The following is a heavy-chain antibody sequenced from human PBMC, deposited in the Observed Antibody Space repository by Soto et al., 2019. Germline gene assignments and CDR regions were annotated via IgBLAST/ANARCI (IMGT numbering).Heavy chain of an antibody. D-gene: IGHD1-26*01. CDR2: IYPGDSDT. V-gene: IGHV5-51*01. CDR1: GYSFTNYW. CDR3: ARVASSGSLDWFDP. J-gene: IGHJ5*02. Sequence: AEALKISCKGSGYSFTNYWIGWVRQMPGKGLEWMGIIYPGDSDTRYSPSFQGQVTISADKSITTAYLQWSSLKASDTAIYYCARVASSGSLDWFDPRGPGKLVTVAS.